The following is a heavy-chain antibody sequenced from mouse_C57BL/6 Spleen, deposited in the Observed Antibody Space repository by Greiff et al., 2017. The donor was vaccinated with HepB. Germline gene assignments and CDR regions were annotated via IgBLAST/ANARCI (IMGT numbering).Heavy chain of an antibody. CDR1: GFTFSSYA. J-gene: IGHJ4*01. CDR2: ISDGGSYT. Sequence: EVQVVESGGGLVKPGGSLKLSCAASGFTFSSYAMSWVRQTPEKRLEWVATISDGGSYTYYPDNVKGRFTISRDNAKNNLYLQMSHLKSEDTAMYYCATGLIYDGYYGAMDYWGQGTSVTVSS. D-gene: IGHD2-3*01. V-gene: IGHV5-4*01. CDR3: ATGLIYDGYYGAMDY.